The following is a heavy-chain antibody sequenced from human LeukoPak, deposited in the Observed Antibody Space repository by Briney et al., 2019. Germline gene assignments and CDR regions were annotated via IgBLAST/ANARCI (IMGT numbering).Heavy chain of an antibody. CDR1: GGSISSYY. D-gene: IGHD5-24*01. V-gene: IGHV4-4*07. J-gene: IGHJ4*02. Sequence: SETLSLTCAVSGGSISSYYWSWVRQPAGKGLEWIGRIYTSGSTNYNPSLKSRVPMSVDTSKNQFSLKLSSVPAAAAAVYYCARERKMATHWGGYLDYWGQGTLVTVSS. CDR3: ARERKMATHWGGYLDY. CDR2: IYTSGST.